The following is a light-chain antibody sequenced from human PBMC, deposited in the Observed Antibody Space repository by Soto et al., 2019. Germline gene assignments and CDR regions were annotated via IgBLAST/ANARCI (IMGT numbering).Light chain of an antibody. CDR2: DAS. CDR3: QQSYNTPLT. CDR1: QTIGTY. Sequence: IEVTQSPSSFDPSXGARVTITXXASQTIGTYVNWYRQKSGAAPELLIYDASTLQSGVPSRFRGGASGTDFTLTISSLQLDDFATYYCQQSYNTPLTFGQGTKVDIK. J-gene: IGKJ1*01. V-gene: IGKV1-39*01.